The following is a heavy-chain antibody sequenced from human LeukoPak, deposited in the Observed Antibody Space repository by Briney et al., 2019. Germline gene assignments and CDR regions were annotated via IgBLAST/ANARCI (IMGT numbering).Heavy chain of an antibody. D-gene: IGHD2-2*01. V-gene: IGHV4-34*01. CDR1: GGSFSGYY. CDR2: INHSGST. CDR3: ASIYCSSTSCYEGWFDP. Sequence: PSETLSLTCAVYGGSFSGYYWSWIRQPPGKGLEWIGEINHSGSTNYNPSLKSRVTISVDTPKNQFSLKLSSVTAADTAVYYCASIYCSSTSCYEGWFDPWGQGTLVTVSS. J-gene: IGHJ5*02.